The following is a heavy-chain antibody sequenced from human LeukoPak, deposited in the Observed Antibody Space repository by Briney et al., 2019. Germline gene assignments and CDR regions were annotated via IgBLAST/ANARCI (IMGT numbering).Heavy chain of an antibody. CDR3: ARWIYYFDS. J-gene: IGHJ4*02. V-gene: IGHV3-23*01. D-gene: IGHD5-12*01. CDR1: GFTFSSYA. CDR2: ISAGGDTT. Sequence: QPGGSLRLSCAASGFTFSSYAINWVRQAPGKGREWVSAISAGGDTTLYADSVKGRFTISRDNSRNTLYLQMNNLRAEDTAIYHCARWIYYFDSWGQGTLVTVSS.